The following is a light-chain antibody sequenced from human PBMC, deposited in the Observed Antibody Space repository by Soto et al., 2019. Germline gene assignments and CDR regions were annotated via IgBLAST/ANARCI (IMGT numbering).Light chain of an antibody. CDR3: QQYGSSPPYT. J-gene: IGKJ2*01. CDR2: GAS. V-gene: IGKV3-20*01. CDR1: QSVSSSF. Sequence: EIVLTQSPGILSFSPGERATLSCRASQSVSSSFLAWYQQKPGQAPRLLIYGASSRATGTPDRFSGSGSGTEFTLTISRLEPEDSAIYYCQQYGSSPPYTFGQGSRLEIK.